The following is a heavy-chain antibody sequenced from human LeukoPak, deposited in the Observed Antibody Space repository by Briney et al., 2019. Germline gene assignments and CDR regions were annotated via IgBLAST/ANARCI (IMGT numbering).Heavy chain of an antibody. CDR2: ISYDGSNK. CDR3: AKGWGTYYYDSSGYYHFDY. V-gene: IGHV3-30-3*01. CDR1: GFTFSSYA. J-gene: IGHJ4*02. D-gene: IGHD3-22*01. Sequence: GGSLRLSCAASGFTFSSYAMHWVRQAPGKGLEWVAVISYDGSNKYYADSVKGRFTISRDNSKNTLYLQMNSLRAEDTAVYYCAKGWGTYYYDSSGYYHFDYWGQGTLVTVSS.